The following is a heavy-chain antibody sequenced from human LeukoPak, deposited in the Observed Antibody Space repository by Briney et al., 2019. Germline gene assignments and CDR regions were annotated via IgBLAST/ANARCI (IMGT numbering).Heavy chain of an antibody. CDR3: ARDPGGASSIFGVPEEDY. V-gene: IGHV3-23*01. J-gene: IGHJ4*02. CDR1: GFTFSTYG. CDR2: IAGSGGTT. Sequence: GGSLRLSCAASGFTFSTYGMSWVRQAPGKGLEWVSAIAGSGGTTYYADSVKGRFTISRDNAKNSLYLQMNSLRAEDTAVYYCARDPGGASSIFGVPEEDYWGQGTLVTVSS. D-gene: IGHD3-3*01.